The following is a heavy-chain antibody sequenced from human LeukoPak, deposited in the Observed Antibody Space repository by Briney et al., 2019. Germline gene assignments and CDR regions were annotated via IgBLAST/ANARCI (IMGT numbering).Heavy chain of an antibody. CDR3: ARDGRGGHNDF. CDR2: INHSGST. D-gene: IGHD4-23*01. J-gene: IGHJ4*02. CDR1: GGSFSGYY. V-gene: IGHV4-34*01. Sequence: SETLSLTCAVYGGSFSGYYWSWIRQPPGKGLEWIGEINHSGSTNYNPSLKSRVTISVDTSKNQFSLKLSSVTAADTAVYYCARDGRGGHNDFWGQGTLITVSS.